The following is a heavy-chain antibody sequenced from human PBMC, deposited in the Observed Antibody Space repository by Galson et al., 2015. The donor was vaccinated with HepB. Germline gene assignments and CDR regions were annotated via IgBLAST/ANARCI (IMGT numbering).Heavy chain of an antibody. CDR2: INGRGSTR. D-gene: IGHD3-16*01. CDR1: GFIFRHHA. J-gene: IGHJ5*02. V-gene: IGHV3-23*01. CDR3: VKEGSWFGGDWFDP. Sequence: SLRLSCAGSGFIFRHHAMAWIRQAPGKGLEWVSGINGRGSTRSYSDAVKGRFSISRDNSKDTVFLQMANQRAEDTAVYYCVKEGSWFGGDWFDPWGQGALVTVS.